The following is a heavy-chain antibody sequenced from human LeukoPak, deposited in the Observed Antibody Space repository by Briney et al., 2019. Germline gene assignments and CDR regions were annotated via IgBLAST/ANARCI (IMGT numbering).Heavy chain of an antibody. CDR3: AKRGVVIRVILVGFHKEAYYFDS. Sequence: GGSLRLSCAVSGITLSNYGMSWVRQAPGKELEWVAGISDSGGRTNYADSVKGRFTISRDNPKNTLYLQMNSLRAEDTAVYFCAKRGVVIRVILVGFHKEAYYFDSWGQGALVTVSS. J-gene: IGHJ4*02. CDR1: GITLSNYG. D-gene: IGHD3-22*01. V-gene: IGHV3-23*01. CDR2: ISDSGGRT.